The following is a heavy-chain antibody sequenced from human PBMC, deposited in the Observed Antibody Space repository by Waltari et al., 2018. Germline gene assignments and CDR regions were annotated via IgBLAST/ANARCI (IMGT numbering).Heavy chain of an antibody. CDR3: AGPWGYYSDDGHYLDY. D-gene: IGHD3-22*01. CDR1: GLTFGHYA. J-gene: IGHJ4*02. CDR2: ISSDSVSK. Sequence: QVQLVESGGGVVQPGTSLSRDCTVSGLTFGHYAMHWVRQAPGKGLEWLAIISSDSVSKFYAESVNGRFTISRDNSKNTMYLEMSALTLEDTAVYYCAGPWGYYSDDGHYLDYWGPGTQVFVSP. V-gene: IGHV3-30*15.